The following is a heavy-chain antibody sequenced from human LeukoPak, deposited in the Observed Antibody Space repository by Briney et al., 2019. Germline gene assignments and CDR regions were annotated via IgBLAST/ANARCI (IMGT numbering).Heavy chain of an antibody. Sequence: SVTLSLTCTVCVGSISSSSYYWGWIRQPPGKGLEWIGSIYYSGSTYYNPSLKSRVTIYVDTSKNQFSLKLSSVTAADTAVYYCAGYCSSTSCSHYCYGMDVWGQGTTVTVSS. V-gene: IGHV4-39*01. D-gene: IGHD2-2*01. CDR2: IYYSGST. J-gene: IGHJ6*02. CDR1: VGSISSSSYY. CDR3: AGYCSSTSCSHYCYGMDV.